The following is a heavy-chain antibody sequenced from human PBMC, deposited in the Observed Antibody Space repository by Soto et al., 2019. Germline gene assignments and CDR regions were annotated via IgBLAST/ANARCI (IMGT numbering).Heavy chain of an antibody. D-gene: IGHD6-13*01. CDR1: GFTFRSFT. CDR3: TRDASRDSSARGWFDP. J-gene: IGHJ5*02. Sequence: SLRLSFEASGFTFRSFTMNCVLQAPGKGLEWVSTISSNSAYVYYTDALRGRFTISRDNAKNSLHLQMNSLRAEDTAVYYCTRDASRDSSARGWFDPWGPGTLVTVSS. CDR2: ISSNSAYV. V-gene: IGHV3-21*01.